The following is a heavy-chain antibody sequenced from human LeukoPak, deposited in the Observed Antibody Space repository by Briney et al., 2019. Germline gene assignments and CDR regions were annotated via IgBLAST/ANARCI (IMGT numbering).Heavy chain of an antibody. Sequence: ASVKVSCKASGYTFTGYYMHWVRQAPGQGLEWMGWINPNSGGTNYAQKFQGWVTMTRDTSISTAYMELSRLRSDDTAVYYCARGGSTVTTFYDYGMDVWGKGTTVTVSS. V-gene: IGHV1-2*04. CDR2: INPNSGGT. CDR3: ARGGSTVTTFYDYGMDV. CDR1: GYTFTGYY. J-gene: IGHJ6*04. D-gene: IGHD4-17*01.